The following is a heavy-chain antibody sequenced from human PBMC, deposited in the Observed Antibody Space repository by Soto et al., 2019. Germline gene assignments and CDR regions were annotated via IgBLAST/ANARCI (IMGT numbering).Heavy chain of an antibody. J-gene: IGHJ4*02. CDR3: ANLRYFDWLPSAFFDY. CDR1: GFTFSSYA. Sequence: EVQLLESGGGLVQPGGSLRLSCAASGFTFSSYAMSWVCQAPGKGLEWVSAISGSGGSTYYADSVKGRFTISRDNSKNTLYLQMNSLRAEDTAVYYCANLRYFDWLPSAFFDYWGQGTLVTVSS. D-gene: IGHD3-9*01. V-gene: IGHV3-23*01. CDR2: ISGSGGST.